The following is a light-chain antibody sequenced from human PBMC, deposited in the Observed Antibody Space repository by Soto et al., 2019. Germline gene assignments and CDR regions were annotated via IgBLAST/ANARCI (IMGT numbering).Light chain of an antibody. J-gene: IGLJ1*01. CDR3: SSYTSSSTVGV. CDR1: NSDVGSYNL. Sequence: QSVLTQPASVSGSPGQSITISCTGSNSDVGSYNLVSWYQQHPGQAPKLMIYEGSKRPSGVSNRLSGSKSGNTASLTISGLQAEDEADYYCSSYTSSSTVGVFGTGTKVTVL. CDR2: EGS. V-gene: IGLV2-14*02.